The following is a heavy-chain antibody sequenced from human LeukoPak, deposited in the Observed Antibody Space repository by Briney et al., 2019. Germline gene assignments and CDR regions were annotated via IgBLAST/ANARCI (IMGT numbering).Heavy chain of an antibody. CDR1: GFTFSSNA. CDR3: AKESPYGSGSRNYYFHY. J-gene: IGHJ4*02. D-gene: IGHD3-10*01. Sequence: GGSLGLSCAASGFTFSSNAMSWVRQAPGKGLEWVSAISGSADRTYYADSVKGRFTISRDNSKNTLYLQMNSLRPEDTAIYYCAKESPYGSGSRNYYFHYWGQGTLVTVSS. V-gene: IGHV3-23*01. CDR2: ISGSADRT.